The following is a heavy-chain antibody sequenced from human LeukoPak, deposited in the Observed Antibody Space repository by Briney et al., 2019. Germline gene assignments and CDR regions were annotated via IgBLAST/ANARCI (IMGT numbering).Heavy chain of an antibody. CDR1: GGSISSYY. V-gene: IGHV4-59*08. CDR2: IYYSGST. J-gene: IGHJ4*02. CDR3: ARRTVTATFDY. D-gene: IGHD2-21*02. Sequence: SETLSLTCTVSGGSISSYYWSWIRQPPGKGLEWIGYIYYSGSTNYNPSLKSRVTISVDTSKNQFSLKLSSVTAADTAVYYCARRTVTATFDYWGQGTLVTVSS.